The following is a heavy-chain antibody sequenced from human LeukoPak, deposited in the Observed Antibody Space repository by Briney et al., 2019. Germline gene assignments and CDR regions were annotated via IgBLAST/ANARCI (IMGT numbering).Heavy chain of an antibody. CDR3: ARSPGVMVYAIADMGWFDP. V-gene: IGHV4-4*02. CDR2: IYHSGST. D-gene: IGHD2-8*01. Sequence: KTSETLSLTCAVSGGSISSSNWWSWVRQPPGKGLEWIGEIYHSGSTNYNPSLKSRVTISVDKSKNQFSLKLSSVTAADTAVYYCARSPGVMVYAIADMGWFDPWGQGTLVTVSS. CDR1: GGSISSSNW. J-gene: IGHJ5*02.